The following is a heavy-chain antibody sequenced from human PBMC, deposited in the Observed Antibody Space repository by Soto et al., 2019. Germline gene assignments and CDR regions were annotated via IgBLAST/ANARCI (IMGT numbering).Heavy chain of an antibody. CDR2: IKQDGSEK. J-gene: IGHJ4*02. D-gene: IGHD3-16*01. Sequence: EVQLVESGGGLGQPGGSLRLSCAASKFTFSSYWMNWVRQAPGKGLEWVANIKQDGSEKYYVDSVKGRFTISRDNAKNALYLHMNSLRAEDTAVYYCAGGGGWVIDSWGQGALVTVSS. CDR1: KFTFSSYW. V-gene: IGHV3-7*01. CDR3: AGGGGWVIDS.